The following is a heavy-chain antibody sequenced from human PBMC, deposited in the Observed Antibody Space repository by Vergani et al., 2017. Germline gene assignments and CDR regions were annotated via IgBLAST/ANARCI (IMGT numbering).Heavy chain of an antibody. J-gene: IGHJ5*02. CDR2: SIPIFGTA. CDR3: ARGAGYYDSSGYSNIKNWFDP. D-gene: IGHD3-22*01. CDR1: GGTFSSYA. V-gene: IGHV1-69*06. Sequence: QVQLVQSGAEVKKPGSSVKVSCKASGGTFSSYAISWVRQAPGQGLEWMGGSIPIFGTANYAQKFQGRVTITADKSTSTAYMELSSLRSEDTAVYYCARGAGYYDSSGYSNIKNWFDPWGQGTLVTVSS.